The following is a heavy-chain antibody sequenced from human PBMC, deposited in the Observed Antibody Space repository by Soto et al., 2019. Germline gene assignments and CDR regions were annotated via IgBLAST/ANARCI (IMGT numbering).Heavy chain of an antibody. CDR1: GFTFSSYS. J-gene: IGHJ4*02. D-gene: IGHD3-22*01. V-gene: IGHV3-48*02. CDR2: ISSSSSTI. Sequence: GGFLRLSCAASGFTFSSYSMNWVRQAPGKGLEWVSYISSSSSTIYYADSVKGRFTISRDNAKNSLYLQLNSLRDEDTAVFYCARAAFYYDSSGYYHGEFDYWGQGTLVTVSS. CDR3: ARAAFYYDSSGYYHGEFDY.